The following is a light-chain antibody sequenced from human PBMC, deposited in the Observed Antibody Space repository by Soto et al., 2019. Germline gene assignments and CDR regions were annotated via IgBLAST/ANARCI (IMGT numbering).Light chain of an antibody. Sequence: EIVMTQSPATLSVSPGERATLSCRASQSVSSNLAWYQQKPGQAPRLLIYGASTRSTGIPARFSGSGSGTEFTLTISSLQSEDCAVYYCQQYNNWPWTVGQGTKAEIK. CDR1: QSVSSN. CDR2: GAS. J-gene: IGKJ1*01. CDR3: QQYNNWPWT. V-gene: IGKV3-15*01.